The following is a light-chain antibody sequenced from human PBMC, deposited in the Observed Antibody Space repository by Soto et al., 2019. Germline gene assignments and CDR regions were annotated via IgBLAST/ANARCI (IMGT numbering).Light chain of an antibody. J-gene: IGLJ1*01. CDR2: EGN. CDR3: CSYEANIYHV. CDR1: NSDVGSYNL. V-gene: IGLV2-23*01. Sequence: QSVLTQPASVSGSPGQSITISCTGTNSDVGSYNLVSWYQHHPGKAPKLIIYEGNKRPSGVSNRFSGSKSGNTASLTISGLQAEDEADYYCCSYEANIYHVFGTGTKVTVL.